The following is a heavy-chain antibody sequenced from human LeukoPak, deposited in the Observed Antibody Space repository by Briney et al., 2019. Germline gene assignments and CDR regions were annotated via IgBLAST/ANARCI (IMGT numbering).Heavy chain of an antibody. Sequence: GGSLRLSCAASGFTFSSYAMSWVRQAPGKGLEWVSAISGSGGSTYYADSVKGRFTISRDNAKNSLYLQMNSLRAEDTAVYYCARDSAVVQPFDYWGQGTLVTVSS. J-gene: IGHJ4*02. CDR1: GFTFSSYA. D-gene: IGHD1-1*01. CDR3: ARDSAVVQPFDY. V-gene: IGHV3-23*01. CDR2: ISGSGGST.